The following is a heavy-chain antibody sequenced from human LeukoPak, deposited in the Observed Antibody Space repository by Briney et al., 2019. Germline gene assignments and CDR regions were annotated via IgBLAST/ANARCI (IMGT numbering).Heavy chain of an antibody. V-gene: IGHV4-34*01. J-gene: IGHJ4*02. Sequence: SETLSLTCAVYGGSFSGYYWSWIRQPPGKGLEWIGEINHSGSTNYNPSLKSRVTISVDTSKNQFSLKLSSVTAADTAVYYCARGLNYYDSSGYYRPRPYYFDYWGQGTLVTVSS. D-gene: IGHD3-22*01. CDR1: GGSFSGYY. CDR2: INHSGST. CDR3: ARGLNYYDSSGYYRPRPYYFDY.